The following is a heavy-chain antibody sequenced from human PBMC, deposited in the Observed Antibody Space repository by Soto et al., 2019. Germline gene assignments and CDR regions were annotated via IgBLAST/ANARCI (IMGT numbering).Heavy chain of an antibody. Sequence: GASVKVSCKASGYTFTGYYMHGVRQAPGQGLEWMGWINPNSGGTNYAQKFQGRVTMTRDTSISTAYMELSRLRSDDTAVYYCARKDSSPHKASYYYYGMDVWGQGTTVTVSS. CDR1: GYTFTGYY. CDR3: ARKDSSPHKASYYYYGMDV. V-gene: IGHV1-2*02. D-gene: IGHD6-13*01. J-gene: IGHJ6*02. CDR2: INPNSGGT.